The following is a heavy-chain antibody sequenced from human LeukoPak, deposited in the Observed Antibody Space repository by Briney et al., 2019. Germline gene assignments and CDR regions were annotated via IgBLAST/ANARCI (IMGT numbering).Heavy chain of an antibody. CDR2: IDPSDSYT. CDR1: GYSFTSYW. CDR3: ARHAKLDYSNYFFDY. V-gene: IGHV5-10-1*01. Sequence: GESLKISCQGSGYSFTSYWISWVGQMPGKGLEWMGRIDPSDSYTNYSPSFQGHVTISADKSISTAYLQWSSLKASDTAMYYCARHAKLDYSNYFFDYWGQGTLVTVSS. J-gene: IGHJ4*02. D-gene: IGHD4-11*01.